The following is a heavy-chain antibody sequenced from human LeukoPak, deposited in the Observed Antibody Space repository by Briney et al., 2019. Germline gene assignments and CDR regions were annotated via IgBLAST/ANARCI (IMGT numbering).Heavy chain of an antibody. CDR3: ARGYSGSYRVDY. V-gene: IGHV3-74*01. CDR2: ISSDGSST. Sequence: PGGSLRLSCAASGFTFSSYWMHWVRQAPGKGLVWASRISSDGSSTTYADPVKGRFTISRDNAKNTLYLQMNSLRAEDTAVYYCARGYSGSYRVDYWGQGTLVTVSS. D-gene: IGHD1-26*01. CDR1: GFTFSSYW. J-gene: IGHJ4*02.